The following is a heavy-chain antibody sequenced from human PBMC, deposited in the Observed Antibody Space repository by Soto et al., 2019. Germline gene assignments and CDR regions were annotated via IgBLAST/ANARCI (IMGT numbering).Heavy chain of an antibody. J-gene: IGHJ5*02. CDR2: IYYSGST. V-gene: IGHV4-30-4*01. CDR3: ARDPQIFWFDP. Sequence: PSETLSLTCTVSGGSISSGDYFWSWIRQPPGKALEWIGCIYYSGSTYYNPSLKSRVTISVDTSKNQFSLKLSSVTAADTAAYYCARDPQIFWFDPWGQGTLVTVSS. CDR1: GGSISSGDYF. D-gene: IGHD2-15*01.